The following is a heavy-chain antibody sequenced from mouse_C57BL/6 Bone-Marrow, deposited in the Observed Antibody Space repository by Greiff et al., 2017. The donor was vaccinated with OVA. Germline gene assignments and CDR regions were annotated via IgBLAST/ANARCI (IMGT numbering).Heavy chain of an antibody. CDR2: IDPSDSYT. J-gene: IGHJ2*01. CDR3: ARRPITTVVGDY. V-gene: IGHV1-59*01. D-gene: IGHD1-1*01. CDR1: GYTFTSYW. Sequence: VQLQQPGAELVRPGTSVKLSCKASGYTFTSYWMHWVKQRPGQGLEWIGVIDPSDSYTNYNQKFKGKATLTVDPSSSTAYMQLSSLTSEDSAVYYCARRPITTVVGDYWGQGTTLTVSS.